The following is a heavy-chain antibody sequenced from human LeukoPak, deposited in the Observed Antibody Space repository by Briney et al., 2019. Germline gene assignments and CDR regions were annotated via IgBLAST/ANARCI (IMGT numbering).Heavy chain of an antibody. J-gene: IGHJ4*02. CDR2: IKQDGSEK. Sequence: PGGSLRLSCAASGFTFSSYWMSWVRQAPGKGLEWVANIKQDGSEKYYADSVKGRFTISRDNSKNTLYLQMNSLRAEDTAVYYCAKPNYYDSSGPQYWGQGTLVTVSS. CDR1: GFTFSSYW. V-gene: IGHV3-7*01. D-gene: IGHD3-22*01. CDR3: AKPNYYDSSGPQY.